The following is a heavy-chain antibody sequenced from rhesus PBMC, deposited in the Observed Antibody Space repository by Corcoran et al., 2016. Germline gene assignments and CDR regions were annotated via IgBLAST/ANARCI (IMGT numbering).Heavy chain of an antibody. CDR1: GYSFTTHY. CDR2: ISPYNGNK. Sequence: QVQLVQSGGEIKQPGASVKLSCKASGYSFTTHYIHWVRQAPGQGLEWNGQISPYNGNKPYAQTFQGRVTITTDTSTSTAYMALSSLRSEDTAVYYCTRDKSGGFDYWGQGVLVTVSS. CDR3: TRDKSGGFDY. J-gene: IGHJ4*01. V-gene: IGHV1-180*01.